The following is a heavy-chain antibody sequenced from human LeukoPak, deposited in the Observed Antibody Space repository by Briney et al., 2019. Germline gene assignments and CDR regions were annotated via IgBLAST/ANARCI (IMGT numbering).Heavy chain of an antibody. V-gene: IGHV4-34*01. Sequence: SETLSLTCAVYGGSFSGYYWSWIRQPPGKGPEWIGEINHSGSTNYNPSLKSRVTISVDTSKNQFSLKLSSVTAADTAVYYCATDLIHYYGSGAKTWGQGTLVTVSS. CDR2: INHSGST. J-gene: IGHJ5*02. CDR1: GGSFSGYY. CDR3: ATDLIHYYGSGAKT. D-gene: IGHD3-10*01.